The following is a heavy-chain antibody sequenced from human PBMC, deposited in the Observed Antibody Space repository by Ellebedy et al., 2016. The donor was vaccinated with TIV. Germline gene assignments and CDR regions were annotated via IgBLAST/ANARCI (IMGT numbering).Heavy chain of an antibody. V-gene: IGHV4-59*01. CDR1: GGSISSYY. CDR3: ARGEVTLYYYGMDV. CDR2: IYYSGST. J-gene: IGHJ6*02. Sequence: MPLETLSLTCTVSGGSISSYYWSRIRQPPGKGLEWIGYIYYSGSTNYNPSLKSRVTISVDTSKNQFSLKLSSVTAADTAVYYCARGEVTLYYYGMDVWGQGTTVTVSS.